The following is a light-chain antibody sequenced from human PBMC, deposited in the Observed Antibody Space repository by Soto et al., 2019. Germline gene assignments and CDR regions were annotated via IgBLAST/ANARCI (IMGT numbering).Light chain of an antibody. CDR1: QSVSSY. V-gene: IGKV3-11*01. J-gene: IGKJ5*01. Sequence: EIVLTQSPATLSLSPGERATLSCRSSQSVSSYLAWYQQKLGQAPRLLIYDASNRATGIPARFSGSGSGTDFTLTISSLEPEEFAVYYCQQRSNWPITFGQGTRLDIK. CDR2: DAS. CDR3: QQRSNWPIT.